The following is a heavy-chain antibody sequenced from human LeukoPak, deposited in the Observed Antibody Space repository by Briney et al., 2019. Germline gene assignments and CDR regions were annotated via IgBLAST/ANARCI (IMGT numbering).Heavy chain of an antibody. CDR1: GYTFTSSD. Sequence: ASVKVSCRASGYTFTSSDINWVRQATGQGLEWMGWMNPNSGDTGYAQKFQGRVTMTRVTSISTAYMELSSLTSDDTAVYYCARGGAGTLEAVDWGQGTLVTVSS. CDR3: ARGGAGTLEAVD. D-gene: IGHD6-19*01. J-gene: IGHJ4*02. CDR2: MNPNSGDT. V-gene: IGHV1-8*01.